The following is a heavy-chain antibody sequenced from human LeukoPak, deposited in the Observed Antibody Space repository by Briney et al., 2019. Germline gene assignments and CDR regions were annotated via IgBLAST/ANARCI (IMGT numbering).Heavy chain of an antibody. CDR3: GTWAFYHSLDV. CDR2: INADGGRT. CDR1: GFTLGLYA. Sequence: GGSLGPSWPASGFTLGLYAMHGVRQRPGKGLEWVAHINADGGRTFYADSVEGRFTISRDNSKDSLYLQMNSLTTDDTALYYCGTWAFYHSLDVWGQGTTVTVSS. J-gene: IGHJ6*02. V-gene: IGHV3-43*02. D-gene: IGHD2/OR15-2a*01.